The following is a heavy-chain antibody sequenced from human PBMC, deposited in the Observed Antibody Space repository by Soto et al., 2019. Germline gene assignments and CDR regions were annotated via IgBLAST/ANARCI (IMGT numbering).Heavy chain of an antibody. D-gene: IGHD3-10*01. V-gene: IGHV3-7*03. CDR2: IRPDGSVK. CDR1: GFMFSTYW. CDR3: ARDPVRGDDYNFDF. J-gene: IGHJ4*02. Sequence: PGGSLRLSCAASGFMFSTYWMTWVRQAPGKGLEWVANIRPDGSVKNYADSVKGRFTVSRDSAHNSLSLQMDSLRDDDTGVYYCARDPVRGDDYNFDFWGQGTQVTVSS.